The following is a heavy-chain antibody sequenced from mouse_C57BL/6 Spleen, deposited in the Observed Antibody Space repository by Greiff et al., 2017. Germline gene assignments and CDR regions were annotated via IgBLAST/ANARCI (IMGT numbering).Heavy chain of an antibody. CDR2: ISDGGSYT. CDR3: AREELGRYFDY. D-gene: IGHD4-1*01. Sequence: GQVVESGGGLVKPGGSLKLSCAASGFTFSSYAMSWVRQTPEKRLEWVATISDGGSYTYYPDNVKGRFTISRDNAKNNLYLQMSHLKSEDTAMYYCAREELGRYFDYWGQGTTLTVSS. J-gene: IGHJ2*01. CDR1: GFTFSSYA. V-gene: IGHV5-4*01.